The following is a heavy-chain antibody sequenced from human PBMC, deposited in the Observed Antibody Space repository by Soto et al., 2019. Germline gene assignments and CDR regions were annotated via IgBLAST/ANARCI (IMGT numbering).Heavy chain of an antibody. CDR2: IYYSGST. CDR1: GGSISSYY. Sequence: SETLSLTCTVSGGSISSYYWSWIRQPPGKGLEWIGYIYYSGSTNYNPSLKSRVTISVDTSKNQFSLKLSSVTAADTAVYYCARVFRRGYSYGYHAFDIWGQGTMVTVSS. V-gene: IGHV4-59*01. CDR3: ARVFRRGYSYGYHAFDI. J-gene: IGHJ3*02. D-gene: IGHD5-18*01.